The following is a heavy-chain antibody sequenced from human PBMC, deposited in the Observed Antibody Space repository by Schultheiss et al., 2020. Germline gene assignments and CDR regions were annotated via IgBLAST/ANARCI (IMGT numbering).Heavy chain of an antibody. CDR1: GFTFSSYG. CDR2: ISYDGSNK. V-gene: IGHV3-30*03. Sequence: GGSLRLSCAASGFTFSSYGMHWVRQAPGKGLEWVAVISYDGSNKYYADSVKGRFTISRDNSKNTLYLQMNSLRAEDTAVYYCASGDCYSGFDYWGQGTLVTVSS. J-gene: IGHJ4*02. D-gene: IGHD2-21*02. CDR3: ASGDCYSGFDY.